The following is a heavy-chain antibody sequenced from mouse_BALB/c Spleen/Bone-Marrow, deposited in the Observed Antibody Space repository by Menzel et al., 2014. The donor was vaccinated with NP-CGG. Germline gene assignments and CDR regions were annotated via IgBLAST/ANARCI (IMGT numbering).Heavy chain of an antibody. CDR2: INPSTGYT. CDR1: GYTFTSYW. V-gene: IGHV1-7*01. CDR3: ARPESYDAMDY. J-gene: IGHJ4*01. Sequence: VQLQQSGAELAKPGASVKMSCKASGYTFTSYWMHWVKQRPGQGLEWIGYINPSTGYTEYNQKFKDKATLTADKSSSTAYMQLSSLTSEDSAVYYCARPESYDAMDYWGQGTSVTVSS.